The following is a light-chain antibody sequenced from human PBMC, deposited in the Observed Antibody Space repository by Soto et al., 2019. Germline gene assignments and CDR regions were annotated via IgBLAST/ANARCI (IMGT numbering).Light chain of an antibody. J-gene: IGKJ4*01. V-gene: IGKV1-9*01. CDR2: AAS. CDR1: QGISSY. Sequence: DIQLTQSPSFLSASVGDRVTITCRTSQGISSYLAWYQQKPGKAPRLLIYAASTLQSGVPSRFSCSGSGTEFTLTISSLQPEDFATYYCQRFNSCPLTFGGGTKVDIK. CDR3: QRFNSCPLT.